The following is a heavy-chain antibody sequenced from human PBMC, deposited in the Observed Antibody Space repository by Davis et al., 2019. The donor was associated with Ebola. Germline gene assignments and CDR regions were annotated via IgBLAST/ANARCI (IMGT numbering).Heavy chain of an antibody. V-gene: IGHV3-23*01. J-gene: IGHJ4*02. Sequence: PGGSLRLSCVASEFTFSSYGMTWVRQAPGKGLEWVSSISAGGTAPYYADSVKGRFTISRDNSKNTLSLQMHSLRADDTAIYYCAKSFLHTGPHMSEFRGVDYWGQGTVVTVSS. CDR3: AKSFLHTGPHMSEFRGVDY. CDR2: ISAGGTAP. CDR1: EFTFSSYG. D-gene: IGHD2-8*02.